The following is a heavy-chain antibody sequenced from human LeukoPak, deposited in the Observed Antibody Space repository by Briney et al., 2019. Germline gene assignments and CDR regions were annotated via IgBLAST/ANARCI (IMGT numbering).Heavy chain of an antibody. V-gene: IGHV3-7*03. D-gene: IGHD5-24*01. Sequence: PGGSLRLSCVASGFPFSSYWMTWVGQAPGKGLEWVANIKQDGSKKSYVDSVKGRFTISRDNAKNSLYLQMNSLRAEDTAVYYCAKDVGRDGYNFGYFDYWGQGTLVTVSS. J-gene: IGHJ4*02. CDR1: GFPFSSYW. CDR2: IKQDGSKK. CDR3: AKDVGRDGYNFGYFDY.